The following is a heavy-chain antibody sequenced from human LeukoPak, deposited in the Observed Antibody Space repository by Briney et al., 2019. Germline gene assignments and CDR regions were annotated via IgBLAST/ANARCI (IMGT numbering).Heavy chain of an antibody. CDR3: ARPSPPLVT. CDR2: INHSGST. Sequence: SETLSLTCAVYGGSFSGYYWTWIRQPPGKGLEWIGEINHSGSTNYNPSLKTRVTISIDTSKNQFSLKLSSVTAADTAVYYCARPSPPLVTWGQGTMVTVSS. J-gene: IGHJ3*01. V-gene: IGHV4-34*01. CDR1: GGSFSGYY. D-gene: IGHD2/OR15-2a*01.